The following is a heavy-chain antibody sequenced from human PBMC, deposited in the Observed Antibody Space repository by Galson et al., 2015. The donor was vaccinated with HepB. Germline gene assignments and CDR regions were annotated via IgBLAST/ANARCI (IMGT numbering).Heavy chain of an antibody. Sequence: SLRLSCAASGFTFSSYGMHWVRQAPGKGLEWVAVIWYDGSNKYYADSVKGRFTISRDNSKNTLYLQMNSLRAEDTAVYYCARGGGTIFGVVRQEYFQHWGQGTLVTVSS. CDR3: ARGGGTIFGVVRQEYFQH. J-gene: IGHJ1*01. CDR2: IWYDGSNK. CDR1: GFTFSSYG. D-gene: IGHD3-3*01. V-gene: IGHV3-33*01.